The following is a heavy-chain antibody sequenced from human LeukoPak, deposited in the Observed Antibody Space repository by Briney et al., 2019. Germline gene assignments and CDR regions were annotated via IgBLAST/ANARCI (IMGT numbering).Heavy chain of an antibody. CDR2: INTGGSTT. D-gene: IGHD6-13*01. J-gene: IGHJ4*02. Sequence: GGSLRLSCAASGFTFSSYLMHWVRQAPGKGLVWVSHINTGGSTTSYADSVKGRFTISRDNAKNSLYLQMNSLRAEDTALYYCAKVSGSWYQHFDYWGQGTLVTVSS. CDR3: AKVSGSWYQHFDY. CDR1: GFTFSSYL. V-gene: IGHV3-74*01.